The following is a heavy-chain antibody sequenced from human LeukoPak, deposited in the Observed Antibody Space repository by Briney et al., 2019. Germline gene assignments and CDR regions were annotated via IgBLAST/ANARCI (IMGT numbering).Heavy chain of an antibody. D-gene: IGHD3-22*01. V-gene: IGHV1-45*02. J-gene: IGHJ3*02. CDR2: ITPFNGNT. CDR1: GYTFTYRY. CDR3: ANTGDDSSGAFDI. Sequence: SVKVSCKASGYTFTYRYLHWVRQAPGQALEWMGWITPFNGNTNYAQKFQDRVTITRDRSMSTAYMELSSLRSEDTAMYYCANTGDDSSGAFDIWGQGTMVTVSS.